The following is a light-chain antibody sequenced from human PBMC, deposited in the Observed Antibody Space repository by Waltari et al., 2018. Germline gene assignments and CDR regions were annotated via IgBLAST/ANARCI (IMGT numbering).Light chain of an antibody. CDR2: LNSDGSH. Sequence: QLVLTQSPSASASLGASVKLTCTLSSWHSPYAIAWPPQQPEKGPRYLMKLNSDGSHSKGDGIPDRFSGSSSGAERYLTISSLQSEDEADYYCQTWGTGWRVFGGGTKLTVL. V-gene: IGLV4-69*01. J-gene: IGLJ3*02. CDR3: QTWGTGWRV. CDR1: SWHSPYA.